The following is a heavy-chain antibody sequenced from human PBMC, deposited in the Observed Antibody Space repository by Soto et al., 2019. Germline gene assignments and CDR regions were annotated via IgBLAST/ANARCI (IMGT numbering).Heavy chain of an antibody. CDR2: IYYSGST. CDR3: ARGLVSVVVNTEGFYGMDV. V-gene: IGHV4-31*03. Sequence: PSETLSLTCTVSGGSISSGGYYWSWIRQHPGKGLEWIGYIYYSGSTYYNPSLKSRVTISVDTSKNQFSLKLSSVTAADTAVYYCARGLVSVVVNTEGFYGMDVWGKGTTVTVSS. CDR1: GGSISSGGYY. D-gene: IGHD3-22*01. J-gene: IGHJ6*04.